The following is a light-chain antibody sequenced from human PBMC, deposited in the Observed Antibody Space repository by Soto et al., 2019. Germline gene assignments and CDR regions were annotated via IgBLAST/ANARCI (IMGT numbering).Light chain of an antibody. CDR1: QSVSSY. J-gene: IGKJ5*01. Sequence: TKTAGCRFVSAGGRASLSCRASQSVSSYLAWYPQKPGQAPRLIIYDASNRATGIPARFSGSGSGTDFTLTIRSLEPEDYAVYCCKLRSNWPPHVGQGTRLEI. CDR2: DAS. V-gene: IGKV3-11*01. CDR3: KLRSNWPPH.